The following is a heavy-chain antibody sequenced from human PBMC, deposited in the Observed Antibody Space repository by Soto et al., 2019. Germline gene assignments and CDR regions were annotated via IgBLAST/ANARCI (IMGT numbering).Heavy chain of an antibody. D-gene: IGHD6-13*01. V-gene: IGHV1-46*01. CDR3: ARAAMAAAGRDYYYYYGMDV. CDR2: INPSGGST. Sequence: GASVKVSCKASGYTFTSYYMHWVRQAPGQGLEWMGIINPSGGSTSYAQKFQGRVTMTRDTSTSTVCMELSSLRSVDTAVYYCARAAMAAAGRDYYYYYGMDVWGQGTTVTVSS. J-gene: IGHJ6*02. CDR1: GYTFTSYY.